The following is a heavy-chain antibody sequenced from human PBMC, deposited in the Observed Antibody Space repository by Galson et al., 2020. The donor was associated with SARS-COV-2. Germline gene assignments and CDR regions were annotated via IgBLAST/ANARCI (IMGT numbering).Heavy chain of an antibody. Sequence: GGSLRLSCAASGFTFSNAWMNWVRQAPGKGLEWVGRIKSKTDGGTTDYAAPVKGRFTIPRDDPKNTLYLQMNSLKTEDTAVYYCTTDDPTYYVFWSGYFNYGMDVWGQGTTVTVSS. CDR1: GFTFSNAW. V-gene: IGHV3-15*07. J-gene: IGHJ6*02. CDR3: TTDDPTYYVFWSGYFNYGMDV. CDR2: IKSKTDGGTT. D-gene: IGHD3-3*01.